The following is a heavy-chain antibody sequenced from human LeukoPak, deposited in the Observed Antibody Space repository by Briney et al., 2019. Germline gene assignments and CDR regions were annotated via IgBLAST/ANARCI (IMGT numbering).Heavy chain of an antibody. Sequence: PGGSLRLSCAASGFTFSSSAMTWVRQAPGKGLEWVSDISGSGGSTYYADSVKGRFTISRDNPKNTLYLQVKSLRAEDTAVYYCAKESACSGGSCYFFDSWGQGTLVTVSS. D-gene: IGHD2-15*01. J-gene: IGHJ4*02. CDR2: ISGSGGST. V-gene: IGHV3-23*01. CDR3: AKESACSGGSCYFFDS. CDR1: GFTFSSSA.